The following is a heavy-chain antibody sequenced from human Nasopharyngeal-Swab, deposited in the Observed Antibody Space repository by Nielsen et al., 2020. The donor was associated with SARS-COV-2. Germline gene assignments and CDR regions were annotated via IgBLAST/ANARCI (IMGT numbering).Heavy chain of an antibody. V-gene: IGHV3-33*01. J-gene: IGHJ3*02. CDR1: GFTFSSYG. CDR2: IWYDGSNK. D-gene: IGHD4-23*01. Sequence: GESLQISCAASGFTFSSYGMHWVRQAPGKGLEWVAVIWYDGSNKYYADSVKGRFTISRDNSKNTLYLQMNSLRAEDTAVYYCARGDRYGGNALDAFDIWGQGTMVTVSS. CDR3: ARGDRYGGNALDAFDI.